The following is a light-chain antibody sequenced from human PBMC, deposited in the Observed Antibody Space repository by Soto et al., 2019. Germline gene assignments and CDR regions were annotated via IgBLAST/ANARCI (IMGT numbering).Light chain of an antibody. CDR2: APS. CDR3: QQLHGYPIT. J-gene: IGKJ5*01. Sequence: IQMTQSPPTLSVTVGDRVSISCRATQSISASLAWYQQKPGKAPKLLIYAPSNFQSGVPSRFSGSGSGTHFTLTISSLQPEDFATYYCQQLHGYPITFGQGTRLEIK. V-gene: IGKV1-5*01. CDR1: QSISAS.